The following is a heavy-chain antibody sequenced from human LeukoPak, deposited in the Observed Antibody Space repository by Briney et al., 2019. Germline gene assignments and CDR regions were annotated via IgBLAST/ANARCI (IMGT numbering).Heavy chain of an antibody. Sequence: GGSLRLSCAPSGFIVSSNLMGWVRQAPGKGLEWVSIVYVGGNTYYADSVKGRFTISRDNSNNALSLQMNSLRAEDTAVYYCARARRCGLNDDYGGCFDSWGQGTLVTVSS. CDR3: ARARRCGLNDDYGGCFDS. CDR2: VYVGGNT. D-gene: IGHD4-23*01. CDR1: GFIVSSNL. V-gene: IGHV3-53*01. J-gene: IGHJ4*02.